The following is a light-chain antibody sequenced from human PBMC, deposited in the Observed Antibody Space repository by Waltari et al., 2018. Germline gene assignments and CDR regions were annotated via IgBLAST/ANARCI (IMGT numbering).Light chain of an antibody. CDR2: GAS. CDR1: QNINTN. CDR3: QQSFVNPT. V-gene: IGKV1-39*01. J-gene: IGKJ1*01. Sequence: DIQMTQYPSSLSPSVGDRVTITCRASQNINTNLNWYQQKPGKAPKLLIYGASNLPSGLPSRFTGGGSGTHFTLTISSLLTEDVACYYSQQSFVNPTFGQGTKVE.